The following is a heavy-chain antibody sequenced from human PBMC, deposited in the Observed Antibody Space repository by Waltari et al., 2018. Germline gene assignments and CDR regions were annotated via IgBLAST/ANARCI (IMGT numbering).Heavy chain of an antibody. V-gene: IGHV3-48*03. J-gene: IGHJ4*02. CDR3: AREIATGSYDY. CDR1: GFPFSSYE. Sequence: EVQLVESGGGLVQPGGSLRLSCAASGFPFSSYEMNWVRQAPGKGREWVSYISSSGSTIYYADSVKGRFTISRDNAKNSLYLQMNSLRAEDTAVYYCAREIATGSYDYWGQGTLVTVSS. CDR2: ISSSGSTI. D-gene: IGHD3-10*01.